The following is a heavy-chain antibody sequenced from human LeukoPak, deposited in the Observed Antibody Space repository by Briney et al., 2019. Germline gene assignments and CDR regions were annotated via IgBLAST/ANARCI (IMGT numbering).Heavy chain of an antibody. J-gene: IGHJ4*02. Sequence: GGSLRLSCAASGFTFSSYGRHWVRQAPGKGLEWVAVVSYDGYNTDYGDSVKGRFTISRDNSNHTVYLQMSSLSADDTAVYFCAKARYRTHLDNRGQGTLVTVSS. CDR1: GFTFSSYG. D-gene: IGHD4-11*01. V-gene: IGHV3-30*18. CDR2: VSYDGYNT. CDR3: AKARYRTHLDN.